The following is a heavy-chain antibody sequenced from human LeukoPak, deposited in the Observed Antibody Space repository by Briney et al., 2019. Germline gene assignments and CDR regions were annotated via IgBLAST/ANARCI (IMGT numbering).Heavy chain of an antibody. J-gene: IGHJ4*02. CDR3: ARDLGRSSYLYYFDY. V-gene: IGHV1-24*01. D-gene: IGHD6-6*01. CDR1: GYTLTELS. Sequence: VASVKVSCKVSGYTLTELSMHWVRQAPGIGLEWMGGFDPEDGETIYAQKFQGRVTMTEDTSTDTAYMELSSLRSEDTAVYYCARDLGRSSYLYYFDYWGQGTLVTVSS. CDR2: FDPEDGET.